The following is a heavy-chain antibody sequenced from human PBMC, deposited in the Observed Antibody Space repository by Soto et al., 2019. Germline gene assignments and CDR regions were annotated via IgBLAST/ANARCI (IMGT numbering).Heavy chain of an antibody. CDR2: ISYDGSNK. CDR3: AKGDCSSTSCYIGY. D-gene: IGHD2-2*02. J-gene: IGHJ4*02. Sequence: QVQLVESGGGVVQPGRSLRLSCVASGFTFSSYGMHWVRQAPGKGLEWVAVISYDGSNKYYADSVKGRFTISRDNSKNTLYLQMNSLRAEDTAVFYCAKGDCSSTSCYIGYWGQGTLVTVSS. CDR1: GFTFSSYG. V-gene: IGHV3-30*18.